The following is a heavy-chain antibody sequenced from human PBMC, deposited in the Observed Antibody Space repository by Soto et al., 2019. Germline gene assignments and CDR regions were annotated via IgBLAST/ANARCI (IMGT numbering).Heavy chain of an antibody. CDR3: AKADDYGDNLFDY. CDR1: GFTFSSYA. CDR2: ISGSGGST. V-gene: IGHV3-23*01. Sequence: EVQLLESGGGLVQPGGSLRLSCAASGFTFSSYAMSWVRQAPGKGLEWVSAISGSGGSTYYADSVKGRFTISRDNSKNTLYLQMNTLRAEDTAVYYCAKADDYGDNLFDYWGQGTLVTVSS. J-gene: IGHJ4*02. D-gene: IGHD4-17*01.